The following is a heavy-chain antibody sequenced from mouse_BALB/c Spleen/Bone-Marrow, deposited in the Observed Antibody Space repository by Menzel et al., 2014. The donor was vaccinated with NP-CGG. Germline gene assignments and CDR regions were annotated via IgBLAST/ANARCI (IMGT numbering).Heavy chain of an antibody. CDR1: GYTFTSYW. J-gene: IGHJ4*01. CDR3: TRGDYPYFPMDY. Sequence: GSELVRPGASVKLSCKASGYTFTSYWMHWVKQRPGQGLEWIGNIYPGSGSTNYDEKFKNKATLTVDTSSSAAYMQLRSLTSEDSAVYYCTRGDYPYFPMDYWGQGTSVTVSS. CDR2: IYPGSGST. D-gene: IGHD2-4*01. V-gene: IGHV1S22*01.